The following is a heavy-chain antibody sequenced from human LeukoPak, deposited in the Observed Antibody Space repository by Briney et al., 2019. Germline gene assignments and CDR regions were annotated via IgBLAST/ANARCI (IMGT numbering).Heavy chain of an antibody. CDR1: GFTFSSYD. CDR2: ISGSGGRT. V-gene: IGHV3-23*01. D-gene: IGHD4-17*01. J-gene: IGHJ4*02. CDR3: AKEDGLGVFHY. Sequence: GGSLRLSCAASGFTFSSYDMNWLRQAPGKGLEWVSVISGSGGRTYYADSVKGRFTISRDNSKNTLYLQMNSLRAEDTAAYYCAKEDGLGVFHYWGQGTLVTISS.